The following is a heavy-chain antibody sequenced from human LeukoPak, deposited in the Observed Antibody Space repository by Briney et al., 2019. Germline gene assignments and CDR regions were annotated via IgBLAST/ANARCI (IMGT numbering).Heavy chain of an antibody. V-gene: IGHV1-69*13. CDR1: GGTFSSYA. J-gene: IGHJ5*02. CDR2: IIPIFGTA. Sequence: ASVKVSCKASGGTFSSYAISWVRQAPGQGLEWMGGIIPIFGTANYAQKFQGRVTITADESTSTAYMELSSLRSEDTAVYHCATNKGQYGDYSNWFDPWGQGTLVTVSS. CDR3: ATNKGQYGDYSNWFDP. D-gene: IGHD4-17*01.